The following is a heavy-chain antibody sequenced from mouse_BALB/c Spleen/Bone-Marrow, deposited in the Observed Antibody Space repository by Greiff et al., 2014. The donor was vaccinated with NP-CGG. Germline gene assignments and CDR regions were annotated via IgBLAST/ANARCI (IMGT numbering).Heavy chain of an antibody. CDR3: ARLGYYGWFAY. V-gene: IGHV4-1*02. Sequence: EVQLQQSGGGLVQPGGSLKLSCAASGFDFSRYWMSWVRQAPGKGPQWIGEINPESNTINYSPSLKDKFIISRDNAKNTLYLQMSKVKSEDAALYCCARLGYYGWFAYWGQGTLVTVSA. D-gene: IGHD2-3*01. J-gene: IGHJ3*01. CDR2: INPESNTI. CDR1: GFDFSRYW.